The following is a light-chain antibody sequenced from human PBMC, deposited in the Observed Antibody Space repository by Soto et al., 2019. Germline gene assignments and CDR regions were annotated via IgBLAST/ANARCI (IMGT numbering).Light chain of an antibody. J-gene: IGKJ5*01. CDR3: QQYNNWPPIT. CDR2: GAV. Sequence: EIVMTQSPATLSVSPWEIATLSCRASQSVSSDLAWYQQKPGQAPRLLIYGAVTRATGVPARFSGSESGTEFTLSISSLQSEDFAVYYCQQYNNWPPITFGQGTRLEIK. CDR1: QSVSSD. V-gene: IGKV3-15*01.